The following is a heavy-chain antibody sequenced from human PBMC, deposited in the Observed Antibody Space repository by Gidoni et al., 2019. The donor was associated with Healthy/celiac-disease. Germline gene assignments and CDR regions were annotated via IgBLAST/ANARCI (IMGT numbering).Heavy chain of an antibody. J-gene: IGHJ6*02. CDR1: GFPFSRYA. D-gene: IGHD5-18*01. CDR3: ARDPFYTAMAPYYYGMDV. V-gene: IGHV3-30*04. Sequence: QVQLVESGGGVVQPGRSLRLSCAASGFPFSRYAMNWVRQAPGKGLEWVAVISYDGSNKYYEDSVKGRFTISRDNSKNTLYLQMNSLRAEDTAVYYCARDPFYTAMAPYYYGMDVWGQGTTVTVSS. CDR2: ISYDGSNK.